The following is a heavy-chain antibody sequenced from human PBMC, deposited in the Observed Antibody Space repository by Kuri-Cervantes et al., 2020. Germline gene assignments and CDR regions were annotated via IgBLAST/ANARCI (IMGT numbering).Heavy chain of an antibody. D-gene: IGHD4-11*01. V-gene: IGHV1-8*01. Sequence: ASVKVSCKASGYTFTSYDINWVRQATGQGLEWMGWMNPNSGNTGYAQKFQGRVTMTRNTSISTAYMELSSLRSEDTAVYYCAKVADYSKGVYYFDYWGQGTLVTVSS. CDR2: MNPNSGNT. J-gene: IGHJ4*02. CDR3: AKVADYSKGVYYFDY. CDR1: GYTFTSYD.